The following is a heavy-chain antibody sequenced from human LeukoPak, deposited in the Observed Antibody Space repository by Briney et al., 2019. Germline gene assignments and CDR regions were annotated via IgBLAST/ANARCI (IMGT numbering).Heavy chain of an antibody. CDR2: IYTSGST. Sequence: SQTLSLTCTVSGGSISSGSYHWSWIRQPAGKGLEWIGRIYTSGSTNYNPSLKSRVTISVDTSKNQFSLRLSSVTAADTAVYYCARVAGYGDYVSWGQGTLVTVSS. CDR1: GGSISSGSYH. V-gene: IGHV4-61*02. D-gene: IGHD4-17*01. CDR3: ARVAGYGDYVS. J-gene: IGHJ5*02.